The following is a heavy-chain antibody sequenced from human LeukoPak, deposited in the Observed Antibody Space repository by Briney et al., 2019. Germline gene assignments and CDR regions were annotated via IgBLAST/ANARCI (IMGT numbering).Heavy chain of an antibody. CDR1: GGSISSYY. J-gene: IGHJ4*02. CDR3: ASSVVAGTQIDY. CDR2: IYYSGST. D-gene: IGHD6-19*01. V-gene: IGHV4-59*01. Sequence: PSETLSLTCTASGGSISSYYWSWIRQPPGKGLEWIGYIYYSGSTNYNPSLKSRVTISVDTSKNQFSLKLSSVTAADTAVYYCASSVVAGTQIDYWGQGTLVTVSS.